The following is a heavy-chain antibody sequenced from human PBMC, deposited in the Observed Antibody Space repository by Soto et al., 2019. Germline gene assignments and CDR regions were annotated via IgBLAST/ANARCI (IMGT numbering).Heavy chain of an antibody. V-gene: IGHV3-20*04. Sequence: GGSLRLSCAASGFTFDDYGMSWARQAPGKGLEWVSGVNWNGGSTGYADSVKGRFTISRDNAKNSLYLQMNSLRAEDTAVYYCAITLRGDSGWYSTDYFDYWGQGTLVTVSS. CDR3: AITLRGDSGWYSTDYFDY. CDR2: VNWNGGST. J-gene: IGHJ4*02. D-gene: IGHD6-19*01. CDR1: GFTFDDYG.